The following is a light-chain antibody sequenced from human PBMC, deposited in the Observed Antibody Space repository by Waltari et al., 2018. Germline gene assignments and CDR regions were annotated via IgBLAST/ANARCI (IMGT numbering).Light chain of an antibody. Sequence: DIQMTQSPSTQSASVGDRVIFSCRASQSISKWLAWYQRKPGKAPKLLIYKASTLESGVPSRFSGSGSGTEFTLTISSLQPEDFATYYCQQYNSYSLLSFGGGTKVEIK. CDR3: QQYNSYSLLS. CDR2: KAS. V-gene: IGKV1-5*03. CDR1: QSISKW. J-gene: IGKJ4*01.